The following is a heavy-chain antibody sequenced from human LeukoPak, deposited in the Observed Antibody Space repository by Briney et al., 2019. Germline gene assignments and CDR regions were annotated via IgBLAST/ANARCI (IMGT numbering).Heavy chain of an antibody. D-gene: IGHD2-2*01. CDR3: TRHTSPTFDY. CDR1: GYTFTSHD. V-gene: IGHV1-8*01. CDR2: INPRTGDR. J-gene: IGHJ4*02. Sequence: VASVKVSCKASGYTFTSHDINWVRQASGQGPEWMGWINPRTGDRGYAQKFQGRVTITRSTSMNTAYMELSSLRSEDTAVYYCTRHTSPTFDYWGQGTLVTVSS.